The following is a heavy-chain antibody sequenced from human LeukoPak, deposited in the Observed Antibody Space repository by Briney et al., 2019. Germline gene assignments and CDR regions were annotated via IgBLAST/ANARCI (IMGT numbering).Heavy chain of an antibody. J-gene: IGHJ4*02. CDR3: ARDFYSSGWSYYFDY. V-gene: IGHV3-21*01. CDR1: GFTFSSYS. CDR2: ISSSSSYI. Sequence: GGSLRLSCAASGFTFSSYSMNWVRQPPGKGLEWVSSISSSSSYIYYADSVKGRFTISRDNAKNSLYLQMNSLRAEDTAVYYCARDFYSSGWSYYFDYWGQGTLVTVSS. D-gene: IGHD6-19*01.